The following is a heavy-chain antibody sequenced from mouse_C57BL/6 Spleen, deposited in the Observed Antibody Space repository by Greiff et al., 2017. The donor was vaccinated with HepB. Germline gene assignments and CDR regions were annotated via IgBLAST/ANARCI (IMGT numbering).Heavy chain of an antibody. CDR2: IYPGSGNT. J-gene: IGHJ1*03. V-gene: IGHV1-76*01. D-gene: IGHD1-1*01. Sequence: VQLQQSGAELVRPGASVKLSCKASGYTFTDYYINWVKQRPGQGLEWIARIYPGSGNTYYTEKFKGKATLTAEKSSSTAYMPLSSLTSEGSAFYFCARSDYGRSFWYFDVWGTGTTVTVSS. CDR1: GYTFTDYY. CDR3: ARSDYGRSFWYFDV.